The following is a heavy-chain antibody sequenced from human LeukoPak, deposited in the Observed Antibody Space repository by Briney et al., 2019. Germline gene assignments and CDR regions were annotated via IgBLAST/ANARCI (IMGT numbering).Heavy chain of an antibody. V-gene: IGHV3-48*03. Sequence: GGSLRLSCVASGFSLSEYEMNWVRQAPGKGLEWISYINAGGSTIHYAASVRGRFTISRDNAKNSLYLQMNNLIAEDTGIYYFARTTLSGAPRDWGQGSQVTISS. CDR3: ARTTLSGAPRD. D-gene: IGHD1-26*01. CDR2: INAGGSTI. CDR1: GFSLSEYE. J-gene: IGHJ4*02.